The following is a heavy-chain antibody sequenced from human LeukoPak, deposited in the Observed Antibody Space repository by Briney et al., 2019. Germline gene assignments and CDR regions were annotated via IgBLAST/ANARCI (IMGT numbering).Heavy chain of an antibody. CDR3: ARDLRYWFDP. J-gene: IGHJ5*02. CDR1: GFTVSSNY. CDR2: IYSGGST. V-gene: IGHV3-53*01. Sequence: GGSLRLSCAASGFTVSSNYMSWVRQAPGKGLEWVSVIYSGGSTYYADSVKDRFTISRDNSKNTLYLQMNSLRAEDTAVYYCARDLRYWFDPWGQGTLVTVSS.